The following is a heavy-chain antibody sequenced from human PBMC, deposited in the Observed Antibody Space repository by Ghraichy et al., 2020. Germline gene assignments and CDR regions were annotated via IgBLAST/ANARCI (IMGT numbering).Heavy chain of an antibody. D-gene: IGHD6-13*01. CDR3: ARVELAAAGTGWFDP. J-gene: IGHJ5*02. CDR2: IYYSGST. V-gene: IGHV4-59*01. CDR1: GGSISSYY. Sequence: EILSLTCTVSGGSISSYYWSWIRQPPGKGLEWIGYIYYSGSTNYNPSLKSRVTISVDTSKNQFSLKLSSVTAADTAVYYCARVELAAAGTGWFDPWGQGTLVTVSS.